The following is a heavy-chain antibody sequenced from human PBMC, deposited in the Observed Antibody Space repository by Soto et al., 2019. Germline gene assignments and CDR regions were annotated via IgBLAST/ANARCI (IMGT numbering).Heavy chain of an antibody. D-gene: IGHD3-22*01. J-gene: IGHJ4*02. CDR3: AGSSGYYFFDY. CDR1: GFTFSSYG. V-gene: IGHV3-33*01. Sequence: QVQLVESGGGVVQPGRSLRLSCAASGFTFSSYGMHWVRQAPGKGLEWVAVIWYDGSNKYYADSVKGRFTISRDNSKNTLYVQMNSLRAEDTAVYYCAGSSGYYFFDYWGQGTLVTVSS. CDR2: IWYDGSNK.